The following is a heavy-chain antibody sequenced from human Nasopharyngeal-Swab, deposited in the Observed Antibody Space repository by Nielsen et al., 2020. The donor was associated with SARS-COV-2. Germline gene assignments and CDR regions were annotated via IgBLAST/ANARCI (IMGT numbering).Heavy chain of an antibody. CDR1: VYTFTSYG. Sequence: ASVKVSCKASVYTFTSYGISWVRQAPGQGLEWMGWISAYNGNTNYAQKLQGRVTMTTDTSTSTAYMALRSLSSDDTAVYYCARVAHIVVVTAMAPPYYMAVWGKATTVTVSS. CDR3: ARVAHIVVVTAMAPPYYMAV. D-gene: IGHD2-21*02. J-gene: IGHJ6*03. V-gene: IGHV1-18*04. CDR2: ISAYNGNT.